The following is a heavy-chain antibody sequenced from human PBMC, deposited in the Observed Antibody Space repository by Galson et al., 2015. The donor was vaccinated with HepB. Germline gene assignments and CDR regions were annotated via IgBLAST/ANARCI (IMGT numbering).Heavy chain of an antibody. J-gene: IGHJ4*02. CDR2: IIPILGIA. Sequence: SVKVSCKASGGTFSSYAISWVRQAPGQGLEWMGRIIPILGIANYAQKFQGRVTITADKSTSTAYMELSSLRSEDTAVYYCATTRSPNSGYAYYFDYWGQGTLVTVSS. CDR3: ATTRSPNSGYAYYFDY. D-gene: IGHD5-12*01. CDR1: GGTFSSYA. V-gene: IGHV1-69*04.